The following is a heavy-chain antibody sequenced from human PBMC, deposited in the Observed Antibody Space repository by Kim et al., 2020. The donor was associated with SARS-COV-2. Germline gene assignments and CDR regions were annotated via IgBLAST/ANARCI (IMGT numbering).Heavy chain of an antibody. CDR1: GFTFSSYS. Sequence: GGSLRLSCAASGFTFSSYSMNWVRQAPGKGLEWVSSISSSSSYIYYADSVKGRFTISRDNAKNSLYLQMNSLRAEDTAVYYCARGVVTMIVGDFDYWGQGTLVTVSS. J-gene: IGHJ4*02. V-gene: IGHV3-21*04. CDR3: ARGVVTMIVGDFDY. CDR2: ISSSSSYI. D-gene: IGHD3-22*01.